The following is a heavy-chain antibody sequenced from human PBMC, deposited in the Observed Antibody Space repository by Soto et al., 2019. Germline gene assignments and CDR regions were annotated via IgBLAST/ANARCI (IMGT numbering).Heavy chain of an antibody. CDR3: ARIGWGGDS. CDR1: GGSVRTGSYH. D-gene: IGHD7-27*01. V-gene: IGHV4-61*01. CDR2: IPNNGSP. Sequence: SETLSLTSRVSGGSVRTGSYHWSWIRQPPGKGLEWIGFIPNNGSPDYNPSLKSRVVVSIDRSKNQFSLKVNSVTAADTAVYFCARIGWGGDSWGQGTLVTVSS. J-gene: IGHJ4*02.